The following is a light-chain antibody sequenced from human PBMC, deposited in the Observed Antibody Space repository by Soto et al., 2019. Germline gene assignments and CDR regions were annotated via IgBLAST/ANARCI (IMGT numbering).Light chain of an antibody. CDR1: RSLLHTDGYNY. J-gene: IGKJ1*01. CDR3: MQAIGGRT. CDR2: LGS. V-gene: IGKV2-28*01. Sequence: DIVMTQSPLSLPVTPGEPASISCRSSRSLLHTDGYNYLDWYLQKPGQSPQLLIYLGSNRASGVPDRFSGRGSGRACTLKISRVEAEDVGVFFCMQAIGGRTFGQGTKVEIK.